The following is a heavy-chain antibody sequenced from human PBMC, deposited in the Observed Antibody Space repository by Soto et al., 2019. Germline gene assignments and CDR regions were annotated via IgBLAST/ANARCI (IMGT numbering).Heavy chain of an antibody. D-gene: IGHD5-12*01. CDR1: GGTFSNDI. V-gene: IGHV1-69*08. CDR3: ARDSPIGSTFSGYDAIDY. CDR2: IIPLLDIA. J-gene: IGHJ4*02. Sequence: QVQLVQSGAEVKKPGSSVKVSCKTSGGTFSNDIITWVRQAPGQGLEWMGRIIPLLDIANYAQKFQGRVTITAXKPXXTXYMELNSLRSEDTAVYYCARDSPIGSTFSGYDAIDYWGQGTLVTVSS.